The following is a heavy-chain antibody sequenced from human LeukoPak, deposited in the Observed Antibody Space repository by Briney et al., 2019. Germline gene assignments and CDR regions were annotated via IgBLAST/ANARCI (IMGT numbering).Heavy chain of an antibody. V-gene: IGHV3-23*01. D-gene: IGHD4-17*01. CDR2: ISGSGVST. J-gene: IGHJ4*02. CDR1: GFTLSTYA. Sequence: VQPRGSPRLSCAASGFTLSTYAMSGVRPAPGKGLEWVSRISGSGVSTYYADSVKGRFTISRDNSKNTLYLQMNSLRAEDPAVYYCVSTTVTPIDYWGQGTLVTVSS. CDR3: VSTTVTPIDY.